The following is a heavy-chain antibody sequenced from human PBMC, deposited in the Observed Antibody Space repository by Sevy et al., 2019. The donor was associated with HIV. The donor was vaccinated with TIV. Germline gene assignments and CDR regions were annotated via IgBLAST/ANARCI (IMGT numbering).Heavy chain of an antibody. CDR3: ARAPEYGDYVYYFDY. D-gene: IGHD4-17*01. CDR2: IKQDGSEK. Sequence: GGSLRLSCAGSGFTFSRYWMSWVRRAPGKGLEWVANIKQDGSEKYYVDSVKGRFTISRDNAKNSLYLQMNSLRAEDTAVYYCARAPEYGDYVYYFDYWGQGTLVTGSS. J-gene: IGHJ4*02. V-gene: IGHV3-7*01. CDR1: GFTFSRYW.